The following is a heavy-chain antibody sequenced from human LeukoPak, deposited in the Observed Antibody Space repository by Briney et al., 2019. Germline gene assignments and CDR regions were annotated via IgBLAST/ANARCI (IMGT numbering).Heavy chain of an antibody. CDR1: GGSMNNNY. Sequence: SETLSLTCTVSGGSMNNNYWSWIRQPPGKGLEWIGYIYYSGSTNYNPSLKIRVTISVDTSKNQFSLKLSSVTAADTAVYYCASPATADWDAFDIWGQGTMVTVSS. CDR3: ASPATADWDAFDI. V-gene: IGHV4-59*12. D-gene: IGHD3/OR15-3a*01. CDR2: IYYSGST. J-gene: IGHJ3*02.